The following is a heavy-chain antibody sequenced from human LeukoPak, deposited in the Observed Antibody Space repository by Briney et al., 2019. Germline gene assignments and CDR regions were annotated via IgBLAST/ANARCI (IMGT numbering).Heavy chain of an antibody. Sequence: ASVKVSCKASGYTFTSYAMHWVRQAPGQRLEWMGWINAGNGNTKYSQKFQGRVTITRDTSASTAYMELSSLRSEDTAVYYCARALNYYDSSGYYYEGGLFDYWGQGTLVTVSS. CDR2: INAGNGNT. CDR1: GYTFTSYA. J-gene: IGHJ4*02. V-gene: IGHV1-3*01. D-gene: IGHD3-22*01. CDR3: ARALNYYDSSGYYYEGGLFDY.